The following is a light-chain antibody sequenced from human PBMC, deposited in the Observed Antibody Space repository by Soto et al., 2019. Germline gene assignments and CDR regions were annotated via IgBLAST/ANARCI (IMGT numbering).Light chain of an antibody. V-gene: IGKV4-1*01. J-gene: IGKJ5*01. CDR2: TVS. CDR1: QSIVSGSNNKNY. CDR3: QRYGSSHLIT. Sequence: DIVVPQSPDSLAVSLGERATINCKSSQSIVSGSNNKNYLAWYLQKPGQSPQLMIYTVSYRANGIPDRFSGSGSGTDFTLTIRRLEPEDFAAYFCQRYGSSHLITFGQGTRLEIK.